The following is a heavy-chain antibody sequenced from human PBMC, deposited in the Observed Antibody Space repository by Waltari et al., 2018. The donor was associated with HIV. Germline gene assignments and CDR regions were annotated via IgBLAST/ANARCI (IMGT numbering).Heavy chain of an antibody. J-gene: IGHJ6*02. CDR1: GGSFSGYY. CDR3: ARGSKRWGDYYYYYGMDV. CDR2: INHSGST. Sequence: QVQLQQWGAGLLKPSETLSLTCAVYGGSFSGYYWSWIRQPPGQGLEWIGEINHSGSTNYNPSLKSRVTISVDTSKNQFSLKLSSVTAADTAVYYCARGSKRWGDYYYYYGMDVWGQGTTVTVSS. V-gene: IGHV4-34*01. D-gene: IGHD4-17*01.